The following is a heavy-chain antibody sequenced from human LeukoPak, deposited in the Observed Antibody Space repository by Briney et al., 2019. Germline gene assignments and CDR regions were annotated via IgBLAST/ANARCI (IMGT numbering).Heavy chain of an antibody. CDR1: GFTFDDYA. Sequence: GGSLRLSCAASGFTFDDYAMHWVRQAPGKGLEWVSGTSWNSGSIGYADSVKGRFTISRDNAKNSLYLQMNSLRAEDTALYYCAKVRVPAAIIYYFDYWGQGTLVTVSS. V-gene: IGHV3-9*01. CDR2: TSWNSGSI. J-gene: IGHJ4*02. D-gene: IGHD2-2*01. CDR3: AKVRVPAAIIYYFDY.